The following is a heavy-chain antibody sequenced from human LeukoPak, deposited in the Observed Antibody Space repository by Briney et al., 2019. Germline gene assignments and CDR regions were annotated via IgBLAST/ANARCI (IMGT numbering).Heavy chain of an antibody. CDR1: GYTFTGYY. V-gene: IGHV1-2*02. Sequence: ASVKVSCKASGYTFTGYYMHWVRQAPGQGLEWMGWINPNSGGTNYAQKFQGRVTMIRDTSISTAYMELSRLRSDDTAVYYCARGAADYYYYYYMDVWGKGTTVTISS. CDR3: ARGAADYYYYYYMDV. CDR2: INPNSGGT. J-gene: IGHJ6*03.